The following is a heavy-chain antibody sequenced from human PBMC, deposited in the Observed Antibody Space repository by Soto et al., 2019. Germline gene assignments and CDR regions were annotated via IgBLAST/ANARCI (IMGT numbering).Heavy chain of an antibody. V-gene: IGHV4-30-4*01. D-gene: IGHD1-26*01. Sequence: SETLSLTCTVSGVPVSSTDYSWTWVRQPPGQCFEWIGYRYRSGSTLYNPYLRSRAIISVDTSKNQLYLDLTSVTAAATAVYFCAGGASSTTYPTLDHGMDVWGQGTAVTVYS. J-gene: IGHJ6*02. CDR1: GVPVSSTDYS. CDR2: RYRSGST. CDR3: AGGASSTTYPTLDHGMDV.